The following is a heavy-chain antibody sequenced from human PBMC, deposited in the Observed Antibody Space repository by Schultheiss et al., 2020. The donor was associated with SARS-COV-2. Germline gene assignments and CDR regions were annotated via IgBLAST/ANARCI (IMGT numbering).Heavy chain of an antibody. J-gene: IGHJ4*02. CDR1: GFTFSSYA. D-gene: IGHD6-19*01. CDR3: AKIGSSSGWSEVDY. CDR2: ISYDGSNK. V-gene: IGHV3-30*07. Sequence: GGSLRLSCAASGFTFSSYAMHWVRQAPGKGLEWVAVISYDGSNKYYADSVKGRFTISRDNSKNTLFLQMSSLRAEDTAVYYCAKIGSSSGWSEVDYWGQGTLVTVSS.